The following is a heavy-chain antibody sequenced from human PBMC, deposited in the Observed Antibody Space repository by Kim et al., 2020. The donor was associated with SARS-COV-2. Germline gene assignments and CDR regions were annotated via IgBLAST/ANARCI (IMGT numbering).Heavy chain of an antibody. V-gene: IGHV3-30*18. Sequence: GGSLRLSCAASGFTFSSYGMHWVRQAPGKGLEWVAVISYDGSNKYYADSVKGRFTISRDNSKNTLYLQMNSLRAEDTAVYYCAKGSRDCSGGSCYPSGMDVWGQGTTVTVSS. J-gene: IGHJ6*02. D-gene: IGHD2-15*01. CDR2: ISYDGSNK. CDR1: GFTFSSYG. CDR3: AKGSRDCSGGSCYPSGMDV.